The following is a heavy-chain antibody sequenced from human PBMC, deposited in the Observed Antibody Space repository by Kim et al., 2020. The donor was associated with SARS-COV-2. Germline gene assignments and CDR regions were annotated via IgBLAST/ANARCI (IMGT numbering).Heavy chain of an antibody. J-gene: IGHJ5*02. V-gene: IGHV4-34*01. Sequence: SETLSLTCAVYGGSFSGYYWSWIRQPPGKGLEWIGEINHSGSTNYNPSLKSRVTISVDTSKNQFSLKLSSVTAADTAVYYCARGGDSSSWYVAVSNTNNWLDPGGQGTLVTVSS. CDR1: GGSFSGYY. CDR3: ARGGDSSSWYVAVSNTNNWLDP. CDR2: INHSGST. D-gene: IGHD6-13*01.